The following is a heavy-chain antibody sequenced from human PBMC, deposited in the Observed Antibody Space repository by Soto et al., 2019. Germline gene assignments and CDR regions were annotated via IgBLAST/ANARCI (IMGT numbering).Heavy chain of an antibody. CDR3: ARELGYCSSTSCLMVYYYGLDV. CDR1: GGTFSSYA. Sequence: SVKVSCKASGGTFSSYAISWVRQAPGQGLEWMGGIIPIFGTANYAQKFQGRVTITADESTSTAYMELSSLRSEDTAVYYCARELGYCSSTSCLMVYYYGLDVWGQGTTVTVSS. CDR2: IIPIFGTA. D-gene: IGHD2-2*01. J-gene: IGHJ6*02. V-gene: IGHV1-69*13.